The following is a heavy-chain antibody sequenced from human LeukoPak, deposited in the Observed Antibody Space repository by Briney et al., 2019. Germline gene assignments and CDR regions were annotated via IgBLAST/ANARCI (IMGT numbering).Heavy chain of an antibody. CDR3: ARKARAARRQLWFDP. Sequence: GASVKVSCKASGCTFTSYDINWVRQATGQGLEWMGWMNPNSGNTGYAQKFQGRVTMTRNTSISTAYMELSSLRSEDTAVYYCARKARAARRQLWFDPWGQGTLVTVSS. CDR2: MNPNSGNT. J-gene: IGHJ5*02. D-gene: IGHD6-6*01. V-gene: IGHV1-8*01. CDR1: GCTFTSYD.